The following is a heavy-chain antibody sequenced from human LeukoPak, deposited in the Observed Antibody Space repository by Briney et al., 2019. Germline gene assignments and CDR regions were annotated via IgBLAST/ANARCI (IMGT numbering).Heavy chain of an antibody. CDR3: YTSITDY. CDR2: IRSKIDGGAT. V-gene: IGHV3-15*07. CDR1: GLNVNNAW. D-gene: IGHD2-21*01. Sequence: GGSLRLSCAASGLNVNNAWMSWVRQAPGKGLEWVGRIRSKIDGGATDYAAPVKGRFTISRDDSKNTLYLQINSLKIEDTAMYYCYTSITDYWGQGTLVTVSS. J-gene: IGHJ4*02.